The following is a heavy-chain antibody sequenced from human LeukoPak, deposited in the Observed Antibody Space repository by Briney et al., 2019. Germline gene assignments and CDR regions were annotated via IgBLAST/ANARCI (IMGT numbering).Heavy chain of an antibody. J-gene: IGHJ4*02. CDR3: ARLYSGYDYGVDY. D-gene: IGHD5-12*01. Sequence: GGSLRLSCAASGFIFSDYYMSWFRQAPGKGLEWVSYISSSGSTIYYADSVKGRFTISRDNAKNSLYLQMNSLRGEDTAVYYCARLYSGYDYGVDYWGQGTLVTVSS. V-gene: IGHV3-11*01. CDR2: ISSSGSTI. CDR1: GFIFSDYY.